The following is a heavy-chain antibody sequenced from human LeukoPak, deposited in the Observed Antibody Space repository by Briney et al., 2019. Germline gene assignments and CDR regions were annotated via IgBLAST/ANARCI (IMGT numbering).Heavy chain of an antibody. CDR1: GGSFSGYY. D-gene: IGHD4-11*01. CDR3: ARDRRYSTSYCFDY. CDR2: INHSGST. Sequence: PSETLSLTCAVYGGSFSGYYWSWLRQPPGKGLEWIGEINHSGSTDYNPSLKSRVTISVDTSRNQFSLKVSSVTAADTAVYYCARDRRYSTSYCFDYWGQGTLVTVSS. J-gene: IGHJ4*02. V-gene: IGHV4-34*01.